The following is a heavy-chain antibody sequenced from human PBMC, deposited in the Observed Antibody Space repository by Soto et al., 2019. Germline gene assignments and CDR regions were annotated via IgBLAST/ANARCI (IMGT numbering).Heavy chain of an antibody. V-gene: IGHV3-23*01. CDR2: ISGRGDRT. CDR3: AKSRSGWYNFDY. CDR1: GFSFSNYA. J-gene: IGHJ4*02. Sequence: EAQLLESGGGLLQPGGSLRLSCAASGFSFSNYAMSWVRQAPGKGLEWVAVISGRGDRTYYVDSVKGRFTISRDNSKDTLYLQMNSLRAEDTAVYYCAKSRSGWYNFDYWGQGTLVTVSS. D-gene: IGHD6-19*01.